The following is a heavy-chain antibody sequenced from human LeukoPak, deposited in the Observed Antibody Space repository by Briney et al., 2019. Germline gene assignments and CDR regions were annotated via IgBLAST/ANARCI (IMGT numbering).Heavy chain of an antibody. CDR3: ARDFGYYDSNNYPPGDY. Sequence: SETLSLTCTVSGGSISSSSYYWGWIRQPPGKGLEWIGSIYYSGSTYYNPSLKSRVTLSVDTSKNQFSLKMRSVTAADTAVYYCARDFGYYDSNNYPPGDYWGQGTLVTVSS. CDR1: GGSISSSSYY. CDR2: IYYSGST. J-gene: IGHJ4*02. D-gene: IGHD3-22*01. V-gene: IGHV4-39*07.